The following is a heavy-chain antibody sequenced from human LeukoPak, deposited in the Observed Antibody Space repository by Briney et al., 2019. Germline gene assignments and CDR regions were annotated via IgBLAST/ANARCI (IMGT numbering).Heavy chain of an antibody. CDR3: ASYGGNSDFDY. J-gene: IGHJ4*02. CDR1: GFTFSSYS. D-gene: IGHD4-23*01. V-gene: IGHV3-48*01. CDR2: ISTSTTTI. Sequence: GGSLRLSCEASGFTFSSYSMNWVRQAPGKGLEWISYISTSTTTIYYANSVKGRFTISRHNSKNTLYLQMNSLRAEDTAVYYCASYGGNSDFDYWGQGTLVTVSS.